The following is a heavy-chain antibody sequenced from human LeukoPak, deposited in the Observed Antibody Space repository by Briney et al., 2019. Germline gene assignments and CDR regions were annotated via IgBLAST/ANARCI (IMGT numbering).Heavy chain of an antibody. CDR2: ISSCSSYI. CDR1: GFTFSSYS. CDR3: ARGSLITMVRGVMYYFDY. J-gene: IGHJ4*02. D-gene: IGHD3-10*01. Sequence: GGSLRLSCAASGFTFSSYSMNWVRQAPGKGLEWVSSISSCSSYIYYADSVKGRFTISRDNAKNSLYLQMNSLRAGDTAVYYCARGSLITMVRGVMYYFDYWGQGTLVTVS. V-gene: IGHV3-21*01.